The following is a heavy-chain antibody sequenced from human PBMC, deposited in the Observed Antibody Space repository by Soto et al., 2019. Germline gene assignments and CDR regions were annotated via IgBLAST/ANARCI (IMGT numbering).Heavy chain of an antibody. CDR3: GSVRPSGYVLS. CDR1: GGSFSGYY. Sequence: SETLSLTCAVYGGSFSGYYWSWIRQSPGKGLEWIGEINHSGTTNYNPSLKSRVTTSVDTSKNQFSLRLASVTAADTAFYYCGSVRPSGYVLSWGQGTLVTVS. J-gene: IGHJ5*02. CDR2: INHSGTT. D-gene: IGHD6-25*01. V-gene: IGHV4-34*06.